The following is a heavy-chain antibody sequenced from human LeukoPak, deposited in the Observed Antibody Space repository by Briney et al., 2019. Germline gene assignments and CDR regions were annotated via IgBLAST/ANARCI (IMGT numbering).Heavy chain of an antibody. CDR3: ASSRAATAYYYYGMDV. J-gene: IGHJ6*04. CDR2: IDPSDSYT. V-gene: IGHV5-10-1*01. D-gene: IGHD2-15*01. CDR1: GYSFTSYW. Sequence: GESLKISCKGSGYSFTSYWISWVRLMPGKGLEWMGRIDPSDSYTNYSPSFQGHVTISADKSISTAYLQWSSLKASDTAMYYCASSRAATAYYYYGMDVWGKGTTVTVSS.